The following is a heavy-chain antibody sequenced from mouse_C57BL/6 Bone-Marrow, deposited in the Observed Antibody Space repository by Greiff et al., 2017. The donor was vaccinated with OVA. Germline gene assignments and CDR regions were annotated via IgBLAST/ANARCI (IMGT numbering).Heavy chain of an antibody. J-gene: IGHJ4*01. CDR3: ARKGRRQRRVGAMDY. CDR2: INPSTGGT. CDR1: GYSFTGYY. V-gene: IGHV1-42*01. D-gene: IGHD3-2*02. Sequence: VQLKESGPELVKPGASVKISCKASGYSFTGYYMNWVKQSPEKSLEWIGEINPSTGGTTYNQKFKAKATLTVDKSSSTDYMQLKSLTSEDSAVYYGARKGRRQRRVGAMDYWGQGTSVTVSS.